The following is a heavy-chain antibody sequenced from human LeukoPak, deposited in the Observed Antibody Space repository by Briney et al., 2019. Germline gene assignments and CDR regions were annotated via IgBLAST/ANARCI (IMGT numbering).Heavy chain of an antibody. D-gene: IGHD3-3*01. Sequence: SETLSLTCTLSGGSISSGDYYWSWIRQPPAKGLEWIGYIYYSGSTYYNPSLKSRVTISVDTSKNQFSLKLSSVTAADTAVYYCARARRTIFGVVIGLWGQGTLVTVSS. CDR3: ARARRTIFGVVIGL. V-gene: IGHV4-30-4*08. J-gene: IGHJ4*02. CDR2: IYYSGST. CDR1: GGSISSGDYY.